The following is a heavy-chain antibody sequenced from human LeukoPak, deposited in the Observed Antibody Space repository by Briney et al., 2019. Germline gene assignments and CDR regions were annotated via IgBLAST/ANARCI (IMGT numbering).Heavy chain of an antibody. D-gene: IGHD1-26*01. Sequence: GGSLRLSCAASGFTFSSYWMSWVRQAPGKGLEWVANIKQDGSEKYYVDSVKGRSTISRDNAKNSLYLQMNSLRAEDTAVYYCARVEGATAYYFDYWGQGTLVTVSS. CDR3: ARVEGATAYYFDY. CDR1: GFTFSSYW. CDR2: IKQDGSEK. J-gene: IGHJ4*02. V-gene: IGHV3-7*01.